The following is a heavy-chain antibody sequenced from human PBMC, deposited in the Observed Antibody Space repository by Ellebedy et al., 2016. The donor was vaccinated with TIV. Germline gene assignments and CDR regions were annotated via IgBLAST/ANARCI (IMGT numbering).Heavy chain of an antibody. J-gene: IGHJ4*02. CDR1: GFTFRSHG. CDR2: ISSDGSNK. Sequence: GGSLRLXXVASGFTFRSHGIYWVRQAPGKGFGRVPAISSDGSNKYYADSVKGRFTISRDNSKNTLYLQMNSLRTDDMAVYYCARGGSSGSSDYWGQGTLVTVSS. D-gene: IGHD3-10*01. V-gene: IGHV3-30*03. CDR3: ARGGSSGSSDY.